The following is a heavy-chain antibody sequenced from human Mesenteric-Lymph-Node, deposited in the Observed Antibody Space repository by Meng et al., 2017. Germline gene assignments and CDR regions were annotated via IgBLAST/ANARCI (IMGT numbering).Heavy chain of an antibody. Sequence: SETLSLTCAVYGGSFSGYYWSWIRQPPGKGLEWIGEINHSGSTNYNPSLKSRVTISVDTSKNQFSLKLSSVTAADTAVYYCARESYYDSNPETLDYWGQGTLVTVSS. D-gene: IGHD3-22*01. CDR3: ARESYYDSNPETLDY. J-gene: IGHJ4*01. CDR1: GGSFSGYY. CDR2: INHSGST. V-gene: IGHV4-34*01.